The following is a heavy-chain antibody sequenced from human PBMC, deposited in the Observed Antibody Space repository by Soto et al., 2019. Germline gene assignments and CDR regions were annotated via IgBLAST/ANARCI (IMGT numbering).Heavy chain of an antibody. J-gene: IGHJ4*02. CDR1: GFTFSSYA. CDR3: ARVLYYYDSSGYYFEREPFDY. V-gene: IGHV3-30-3*01. D-gene: IGHD3-22*01. CDR2: ISYDGSNK. Sequence: GGSLRLSCAASGFTFSSYAMHWVRQAPGKGLEWVAVISYDGSNKYYADSVKGRFTISRDNSKNTLYLQMNSLRAEDTAVYYCARVLYYYDSSGYYFEREPFDYWGQGTLVTVSS.